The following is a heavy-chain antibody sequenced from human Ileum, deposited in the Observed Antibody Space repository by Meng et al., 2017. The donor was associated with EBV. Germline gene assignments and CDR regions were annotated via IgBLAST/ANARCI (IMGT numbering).Heavy chain of an antibody. Sequence: QVPLQESGPGLGTPSGTLSRTCAVSGGSSSSSNWWSWVRQPPGKGLEWIGEIYHSGSTNYNPFLKSRVTISVDKSKNQFSLNLSSVTAADTAVYYCARVGQWLPIDYWGQGTLVTVSS. V-gene: IGHV4-4*02. CDR2: IYHSGST. CDR3: ARVGQWLPIDY. CDR1: GGSSSSSNW. D-gene: IGHD6-19*01. J-gene: IGHJ4*02.